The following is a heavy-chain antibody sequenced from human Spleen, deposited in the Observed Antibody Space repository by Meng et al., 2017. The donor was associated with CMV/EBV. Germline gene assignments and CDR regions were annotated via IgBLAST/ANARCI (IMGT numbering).Heavy chain of an antibody. CDR3: ARRQRGYSSGWSFDY. D-gene: IGHD6-19*01. Sequence: GGSLRLSCAASGFTFSSYSINWVRQAPGKGLEWVSYISGSSNTIFYADSVKGRFTISRDNAKNSLYLQMNSLRAEDTAVYYCARRQRGYSSGWSFDYWGQGTLVTVSS. J-gene: IGHJ4*02. CDR2: ISGSSNTI. CDR1: GFTFSSYS. V-gene: IGHV3-48*04.